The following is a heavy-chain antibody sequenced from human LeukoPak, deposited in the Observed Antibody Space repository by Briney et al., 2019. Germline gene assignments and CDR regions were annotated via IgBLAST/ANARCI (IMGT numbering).Heavy chain of an antibody. Sequence: SETLSLTCTVSGGSISSSSDYWGWIRQAPGKGLEWIGSIYYHENTYYNSSLKSRVTISVDTSKNQFSLKLNSVTAADTAVYYCAREHSGYDFPGRDYYYMDVWGKGTTVTVSS. CDR2: IYYHENT. CDR3: AREHSGYDFPGRDYYYMDV. CDR1: GGSISSSSDY. J-gene: IGHJ6*03. D-gene: IGHD5-12*01. V-gene: IGHV4-39*02.